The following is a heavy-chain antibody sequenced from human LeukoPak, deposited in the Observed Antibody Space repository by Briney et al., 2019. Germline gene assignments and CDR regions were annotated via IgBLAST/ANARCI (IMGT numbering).Heavy chain of an antibody. CDR3: ARVNMRGAYYFDY. V-gene: IGHV4-38-2*02. Sequence: SETLSLTCTVSGYSISSGYYWGWIRQPPGKGLEWLGSIYHSGSTYYNPSLKSRVTISVDTSKNQFSLKLSSVTAADTAVYYCARVNMRGAYYFDYWGQGTLVTVSS. J-gene: IGHJ4*02. D-gene: IGHD4/OR15-4a*01. CDR1: GYSISSGYY. CDR2: IYHSGST.